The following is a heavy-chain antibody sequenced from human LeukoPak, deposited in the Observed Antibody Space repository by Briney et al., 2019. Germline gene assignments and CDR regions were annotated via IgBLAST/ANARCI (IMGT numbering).Heavy chain of an antibody. V-gene: IGHV3-21*01. D-gene: IGHD3-9*01. CDR3: QAEAGIRYFVLDY. J-gene: IGHJ4*02. CDR1: EFTFSSYY. Sequence: EGSLRLSCATSEFTFSSYYMNRIHQAPRKGLQWVSSISSGSGYIYYADSVKGRFTISRDNAKNSLYLQMNNLRAEETAVYFFQAEAGIRYFVLDYWGQGTLVTVSS. CDR2: ISSGSGYI.